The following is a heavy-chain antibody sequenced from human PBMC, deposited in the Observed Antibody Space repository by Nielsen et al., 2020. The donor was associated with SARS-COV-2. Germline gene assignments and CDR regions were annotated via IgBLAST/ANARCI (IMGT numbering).Heavy chain of an antibody. CDR2: ISYDGSNK. V-gene: IGHV3-30-3*01. Sequence: GESLKISCAASGFTFSSYAMHWVRQAPGKGLEWVAVISYDGSNKYYADSVKGRCTISRDNSKNTLYLQMNSLRAEDTAVYYCARGNGWGSYFDYWGQGTLVTVSS. J-gene: IGHJ4*02. CDR1: GFTFSSYA. D-gene: IGHD7-27*01. CDR3: ARGNGWGSYFDY.